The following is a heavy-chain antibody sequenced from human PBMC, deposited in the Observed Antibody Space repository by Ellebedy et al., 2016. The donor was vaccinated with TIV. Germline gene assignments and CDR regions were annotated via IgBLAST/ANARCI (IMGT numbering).Heavy chain of an antibody. CDR3: ARGGARVVAVAAPVDY. CDR1: GYTFTGYY. V-gene: IGHV1-2*02. CDR2: INPNSGGT. Sequence: ASVKVSCXASGYTFTGYYMHWVRQAPGQGLEWMGWINPNSGGTNYAQKFQGRVTMTRDTSISTAYMELSRLRSDDTAVYYCARGGARVVAVAAPVDYWGQGTLVTVSS. J-gene: IGHJ4*02. D-gene: IGHD6-19*01.